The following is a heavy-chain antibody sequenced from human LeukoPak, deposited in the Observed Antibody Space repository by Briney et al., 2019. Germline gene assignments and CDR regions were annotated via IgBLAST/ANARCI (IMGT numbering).Heavy chain of an antibody. Sequence: SETLSLTCAVYGGSFSGYYWSWIRQPPGKGLEWIGEINHSGSTNYNPSLKSRVTISVDTSKNQFSLKLSSVTAADTAVYYCARGRGGCYYWGQGTLVTVSS. D-gene: IGHD2-8*02. J-gene: IGHJ4*02. CDR3: ARGRGGCYY. CDR2: INHSGST. CDR1: GGSFSGYY. V-gene: IGHV4-34*01.